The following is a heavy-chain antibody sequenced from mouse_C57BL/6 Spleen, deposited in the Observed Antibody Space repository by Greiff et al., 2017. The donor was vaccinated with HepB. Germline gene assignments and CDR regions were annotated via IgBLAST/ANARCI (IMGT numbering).Heavy chain of an antibody. CDR1: GYTFTSYW. D-gene: IGHD2-3*01. CDR2: IYPGNSDT. J-gene: IGHJ4*01. Sequence: EVQLQESGTVLVRPGASVKMSCKTSGYTFTSYWMHWVKQRPGQGLEWIGAIYPGNSDTSYNQKFKGKAKLTAVTSASTAYMELSSLTSEDSAVYYCTRSNLVTTEAMDYWGQGTSVTVSS. V-gene: IGHV1-5*01. CDR3: TRSNLVTTEAMDY.